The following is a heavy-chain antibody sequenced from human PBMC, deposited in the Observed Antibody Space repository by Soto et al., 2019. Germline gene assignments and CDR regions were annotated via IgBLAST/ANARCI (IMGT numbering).Heavy chain of an antibody. J-gene: IGHJ4*02. CDR3: ARGFGSSWYYFDY. CDR1: GYSISTYY. Sequence: SETLSLTCTVSGYSISTYYWSWIRQPPGKGLEWIGYIYYSGSTNYNPSLKSRVTISLDTSKNQFSLMLNSVTAADTAVYYCARGFGSSWYYFDYWGLGTLVTVSS. V-gene: IGHV4-59*01. CDR2: IYYSGST. D-gene: IGHD6-13*01.